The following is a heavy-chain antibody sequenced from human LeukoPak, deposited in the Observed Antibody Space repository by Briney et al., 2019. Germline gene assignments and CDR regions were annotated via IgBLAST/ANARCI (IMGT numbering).Heavy chain of an antibody. V-gene: IGHV3-30-3*01. CDR2: ISSDGSNK. CDR1: GFTFSRYT. CDR3: AREAVTRNYFDY. D-gene: IGHD4-17*01. J-gene: IGHJ4*02. Sequence: GGSLRLSCAASGFTFSRYTMHWVRQAPGKGLEWVAVISSDGSNKYYADSVKGRFTISRDNSKSTLYLQVNGLRAEDMAVYYCAREAVTRNYFDYWGQGTLVTVSS.